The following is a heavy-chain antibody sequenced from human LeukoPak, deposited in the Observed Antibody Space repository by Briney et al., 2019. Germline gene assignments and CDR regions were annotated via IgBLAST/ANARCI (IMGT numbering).Heavy chain of an antibody. CDR1: GGSLSSYY. CDR3: ARAGSGWSFDF. Sequence: SETLSLTCTVSGGSLSSYYWSWIRQPPGKGLEWIGFIFDSGNTNYNASLKSRVTISLDMSKNQFSLNLISVTAADTAVYYCARAGSGWSFDFWGQGTLVTVSS. D-gene: IGHD6-19*01. J-gene: IGHJ4*02. V-gene: IGHV4-59*01. CDR2: IFDSGNT.